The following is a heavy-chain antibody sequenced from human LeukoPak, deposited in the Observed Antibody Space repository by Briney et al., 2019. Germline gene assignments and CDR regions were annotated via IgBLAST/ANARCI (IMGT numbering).Heavy chain of an antibody. CDR2: IYYSGST. J-gene: IGHJ5*02. CDR1: GGSISSYY. V-gene: IGHV4-59*12. D-gene: IGHD1-26*01. CDR3: ARDLASGSYWNWFDP. Sequence: SETLSLTCTVSGGSISSYYWSWIRQPPGKGLEWIGYIYYSGSTNYNPSLKSRVTISVDTSKNQFSLKLSSVTAADTAVYYCARDLASGSYWNWFDPWGQGTLVTVSS.